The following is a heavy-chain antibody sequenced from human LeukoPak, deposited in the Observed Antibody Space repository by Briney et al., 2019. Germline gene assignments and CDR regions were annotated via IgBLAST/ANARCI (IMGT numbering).Heavy chain of an antibody. Sequence: PSETLSLTCAVYGGSFSGYYWTWIRQPPGKGLEWVGEINHSGSTHSNPSLKSRVTISVDTSKNQFSLKLSSVTAADTAVYYCARGRGFDYWGQGTLVTVSS. CDR2: INHSGST. V-gene: IGHV4-34*01. CDR3: ARGRGFDY. CDR1: GGSFSGYY. D-gene: IGHD5-12*01. J-gene: IGHJ4*02.